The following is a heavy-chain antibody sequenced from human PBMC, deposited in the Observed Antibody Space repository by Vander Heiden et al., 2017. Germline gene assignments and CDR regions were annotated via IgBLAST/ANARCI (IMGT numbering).Heavy chain of an antibody. V-gene: IGHV3-30-3*01. CDR2: ISYDGSNK. Sequence: QVQLVESGGGVVQPGRSLRLSCAASGFTFSSYAMHWVRQAPGKGLEWVAVISYDGSNKYYADSVKGRFTISRDNSKNTLYLQMNSLRAEDTAVYYCARVGGIAARILSRHGMDVWGQGTTVTVSS. CDR3: ARVGGIAARILSRHGMDV. D-gene: IGHD6-6*01. CDR1: GFTFSSYA. J-gene: IGHJ6*02.